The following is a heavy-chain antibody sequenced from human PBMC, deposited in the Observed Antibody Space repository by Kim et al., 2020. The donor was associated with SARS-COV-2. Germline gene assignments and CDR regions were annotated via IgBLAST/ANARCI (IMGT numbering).Heavy chain of an antibody. CDR3: AKDRRRAVTTLTGGAPFDY. D-gene: IGHD4-17*01. Sequence: GGSLRLSCAASGFTFSSYGMHWVRQAPGKGLEWVAVIWYDGSNKYYADSVKGRFTISRDNSKNTLYLQMNSLRAEDTAVYYCAKDRRRAVTTLTGGAPFDYWGQGTLVTVSS. CDR2: IWYDGSNK. CDR1: GFTFSSYG. V-gene: IGHV3-33*06. J-gene: IGHJ4*02.